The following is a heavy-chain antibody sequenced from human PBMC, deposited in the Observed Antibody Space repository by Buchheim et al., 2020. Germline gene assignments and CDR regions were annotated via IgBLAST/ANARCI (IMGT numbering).Heavy chain of an antibody. D-gene: IGHD6-19*01. CDR1: GFTFSSYW. J-gene: IGHJ6*02. Sequence: EVQLVESGGGLVQPGGSLRLSCAASGFTFSSYWMSWVRQAPGKGLEWVANIKQDGSEKYYVDSVKGRFTISRDNAKNSLYLQMYSLRAEDTAVYYCARGYSSGWYEDYYGMDVWGQGTT. V-gene: IGHV3-7*01. CDR2: IKQDGSEK. CDR3: ARGYSSGWYEDYYGMDV.